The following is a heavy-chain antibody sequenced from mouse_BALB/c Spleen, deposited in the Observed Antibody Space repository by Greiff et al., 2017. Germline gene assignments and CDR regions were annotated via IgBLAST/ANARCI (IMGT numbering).Heavy chain of an antibody. D-gene: IGHD1-2*01. CDR3: ARSPFTATFYYAMDY. CDR2: ISTYYGNT. Sequence: QVQLKESGPELVRPGVSVKISCKGSGYTFTDYAMHWVKQSHAKSLEWIGVISTYYGNTNYNQKFKGKATMTVDKSSSTAYMELARLTSEDSAIYYCARSPFTATFYYAMDYWGQGTSVTVSS. J-gene: IGHJ4*01. V-gene: IGHV1-67*01. CDR1: GYTFTDYA.